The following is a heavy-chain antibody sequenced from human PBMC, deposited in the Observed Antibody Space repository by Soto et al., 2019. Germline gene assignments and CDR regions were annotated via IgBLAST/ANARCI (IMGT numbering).Heavy chain of an antibody. D-gene: IGHD3-16*01. CDR3: ARANDYIWNDAFDI. J-gene: IGHJ3*02. Sequence: SETLSITCTLSGGSISSYYWSWIRQPPGKGLEWIGYIYYSGSTNYNPSLKSRVTISVDTSKNQFSLKLSSVTAADTAVYYCARANDYIWNDAFDILGQGTMVTGSS. V-gene: IGHV4-59*01. CDR1: GGSISSYY. CDR2: IYYSGST.